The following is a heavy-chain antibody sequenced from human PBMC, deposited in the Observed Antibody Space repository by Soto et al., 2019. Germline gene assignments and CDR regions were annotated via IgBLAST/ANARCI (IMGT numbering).Heavy chain of an antibody. D-gene: IGHD2-21*01. J-gene: IGHJ4*02. V-gene: IGHV4-59*08. CDR3: ARVLTRVGVLPGEGGFDY. CDR2: IYYTGNT. Sequence: SETLSLTCTVSGGSITSSYWSWIRQPPGKGLEWIGYIYYTGNTNYNPPLKRRVTISLDTSRSHFSLKLDSVTVADTAVYYCARVLTRVGVLPGEGGFDYWGQGTQVTVSS. CDR1: GGSITSSY.